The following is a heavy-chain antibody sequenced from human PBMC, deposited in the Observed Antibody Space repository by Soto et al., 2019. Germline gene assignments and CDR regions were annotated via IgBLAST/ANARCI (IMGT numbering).Heavy chain of an antibody. CDR2: IIPIFGTA. Sequence: QVQLVQPGAEVKKPGSSVKVSCKASEGTFSSYAISWVRQAPGQGLEWMGGIIPIFGTANYAQKFQGRVTITADKSTCTAYMELSSLRSEDTAVYYCARSVPAATLNHDYWGQGTLVTVSS. CDR3: ARSVPAATLNHDY. CDR1: EGTFSSYA. J-gene: IGHJ4*02. V-gene: IGHV1-69*06. D-gene: IGHD2-2*01.